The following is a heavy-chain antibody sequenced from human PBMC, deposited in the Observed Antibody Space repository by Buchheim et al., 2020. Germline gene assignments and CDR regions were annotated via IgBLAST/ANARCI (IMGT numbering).Heavy chain of an antibody. CDR2: ISYDGSNK. D-gene: IGHD2-15*01. V-gene: IGHV3-30*03. CDR3: ARDLVVVAATPAGYYYGMDV. CDR1: GFTFSSYG. J-gene: IGHJ6*02. Sequence: QVQLVESGGGVVQPGRSLRLSCAASGFTFSSYGMHWVRQAPGKGLEWVAVISYDGSNKYYADSVKGRFTISRDNSKNTLYLQMNSLRAEDTAVYYCARDLVVVAATPAGYYYGMDVWGQGTT.